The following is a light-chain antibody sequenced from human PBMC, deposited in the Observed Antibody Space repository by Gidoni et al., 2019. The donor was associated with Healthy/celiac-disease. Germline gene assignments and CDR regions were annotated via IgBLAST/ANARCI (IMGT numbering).Light chain of an antibody. CDR2: AAT. CDR1: QGISNW. V-gene: IGKV1D-12*01. Sequence: DIQITLSPSSVPASVGYRVTSTCRARQGISNWLAWYQQKPGKAPKLLIYAATRLKSVGPSRIGSGGAGKDFTITISSLQHEDFANYYCQQDNSFTLSFGGGTKVEIK. CDR3: QQDNSFTLS. J-gene: IGKJ4*01.